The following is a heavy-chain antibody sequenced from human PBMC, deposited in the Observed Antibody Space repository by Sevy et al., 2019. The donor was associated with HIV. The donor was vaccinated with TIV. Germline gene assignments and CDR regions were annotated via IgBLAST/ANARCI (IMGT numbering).Heavy chain of an antibody. CDR2: ISSSSSYI. V-gene: IGHV3-21*01. J-gene: IGHJ4*02. CDR3: ARGPLTYYYDSSGYYYAYYFDY. D-gene: IGHD3-22*01. CDR1: GFTFSSYS. Sequence: GGSLRLSFAASGFTFSSYSMNWVRQAPGKGLEWVSSISSSSSYIYYADSVKGRFTISRDNAKNSLYLQMNSLRAEDTAVYYCARGPLTYYYDSSGYYYAYYFDYWGQGTLVTVSS.